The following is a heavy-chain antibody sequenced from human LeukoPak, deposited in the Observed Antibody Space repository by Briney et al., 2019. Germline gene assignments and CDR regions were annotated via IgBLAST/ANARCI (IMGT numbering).Heavy chain of an antibody. CDR3: ARGAQDLTAMVIPLDY. D-gene: IGHD5-18*01. CDR2: INPSGGST. Sequence: GASVKVSCKASGYTFTSYYMHWVRQAPGQGLEWMGIINPSGGSTSYAQKFQGRVTMTRDTSTSTVYMELSSLRSEDTAVYYCARGAQDLTAMVIPLDYWGQGTLVTVSS. J-gene: IGHJ4*02. CDR1: GYTFTSYY. V-gene: IGHV1-46*01.